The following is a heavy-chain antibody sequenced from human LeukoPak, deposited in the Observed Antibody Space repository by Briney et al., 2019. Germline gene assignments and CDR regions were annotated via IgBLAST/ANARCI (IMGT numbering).Heavy chain of an antibody. J-gene: IGHJ4*02. V-gene: IGHV3-23*01. Sequence: GGSLRLSCAVSGFTFSSYAMSWVRQAPGKGLEWVSAISGSGGSTYYADSVKGRFTISRDNSKNTLYLQMNSLRAEDTAVYYCAKSSSITIFGVVIGGGYFDYWGQGTLVTVSS. CDR2: ISGSGGST. CDR1: GFTFSSYA. CDR3: AKSSSITIFGVVIGGGYFDY. D-gene: IGHD3-3*01.